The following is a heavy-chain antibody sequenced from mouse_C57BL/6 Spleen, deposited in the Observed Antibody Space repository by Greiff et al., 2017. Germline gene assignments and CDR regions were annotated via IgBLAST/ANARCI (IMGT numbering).Heavy chain of an antibody. CDR3: TRDTGPYYFDY. CDR2: ISSGGDYI. V-gene: IGHV5-9-1*02. J-gene: IGHJ2*01. D-gene: IGHD1-1*01. CDR1: GFTFSSYA. Sequence: EVQRVESGEGLVKPGGSLKLSCAASGFTFSSYAMSWVRRPPEKRLVWVAYISSGGDYIHYADPVKGRFSISRDNARNTLFLQMSSLKAEDAAMYYCTRDTGPYYFDYWGQGTTLTVSS.